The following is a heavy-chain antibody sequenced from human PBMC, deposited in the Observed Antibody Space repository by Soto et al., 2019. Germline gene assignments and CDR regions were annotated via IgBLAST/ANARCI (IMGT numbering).Heavy chain of an antibody. CDR2: IYPGDSDT. CDR3: ARLGDCSSTSCFHYYYGMDG. V-gene: IGHV5-51*01. Sequence: GESLKISCKGSGYSFTSYWIGWVRQMPGKGLEWMGIIYPGDSDTRYSPSFQGQVTISADKSISTAYLQWSSLKASDTAMYYCARLGDCSSTSCFHYYYGMDGWGQGTTVTVSS. D-gene: IGHD2-2*01. J-gene: IGHJ6*02. CDR1: GYSFTSYW.